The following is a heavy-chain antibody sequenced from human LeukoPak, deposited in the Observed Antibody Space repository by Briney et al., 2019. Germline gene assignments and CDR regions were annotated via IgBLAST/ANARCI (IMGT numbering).Heavy chain of an antibody. Sequence: GGSLRLSCAASGFTFSDYYMSWIRQAPGKGLEWVSYISSSSSYTNYAGSVKGRFTISRDNAKNSLYLQMNSLRAEDTAVYYCARDRQDYDYVWGSYPLDYWGQGTLVTVSS. V-gene: IGHV3-11*06. CDR2: ISSSSSYT. CDR3: ARDRQDYDYVWGSYPLDY. D-gene: IGHD3-16*02. J-gene: IGHJ4*02. CDR1: GFTFSDYY.